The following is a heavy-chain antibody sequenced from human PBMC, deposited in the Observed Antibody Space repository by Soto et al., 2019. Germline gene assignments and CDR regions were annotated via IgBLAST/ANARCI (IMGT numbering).Heavy chain of an antibody. J-gene: IGHJ6*02. D-gene: IGHD3-10*01. CDR3: ARGLLWLGELDYYYYYGMDV. CDR1: GGTFSSYA. V-gene: IGHV1-69*06. CDR2: IIPIFGTA. Sequence: WASVKVSCKASGGTFSSYAISWVRQAPGQGLEWMGGIIPIFGTANYAQKFQGRVTITADKSTSTAYMELSSLRSEDTAVYYCARGLLWLGELDYYYYYGMDVWGQGTTVTVSS.